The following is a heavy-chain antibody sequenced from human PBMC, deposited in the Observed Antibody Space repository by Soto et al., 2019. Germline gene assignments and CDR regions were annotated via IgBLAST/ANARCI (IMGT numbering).Heavy chain of an antibody. V-gene: IGHV3-9*01. CDR2: ISWNSGSM. CDR1: GFTFDDSA. Sequence: GGSLRLSCAASGFTFDDSAMHWVRQAPGKGLGWVSGISWNSGSMGYAASVQGRLSITRDNAKNTLYLQMNRLRAADTALYYCAKDQVRVGSSSWYLPSYYYYCMDVWGQGTTVTVSS. J-gene: IGHJ6*02. CDR3: AKDQVRVGSSSWYLPSYYYYCMDV. D-gene: IGHD6-13*01.